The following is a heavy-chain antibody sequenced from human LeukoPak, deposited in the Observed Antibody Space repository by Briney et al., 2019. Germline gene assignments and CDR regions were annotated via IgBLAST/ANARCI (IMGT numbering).Heavy chain of an antibody. CDR1: GFTFSSYS. J-gene: IGHJ4*02. V-gene: IGHV3-48*04. D-gene: IGHD3-10*01. CDR3: ARDHTYYYGSGSYPLYYFDY. CDR2: ISSSSSTI. Sequence: PGGSLRLSCAASGFTFSSYSMNWVRQAPGKGLEWVSYISSSSSTIYYADSVKGRFTISRDNAKNSLYLQMNSLRAEDTAVYYCARDHTYYYGSGSYPLYYFDYWGQGTLVTVSS.